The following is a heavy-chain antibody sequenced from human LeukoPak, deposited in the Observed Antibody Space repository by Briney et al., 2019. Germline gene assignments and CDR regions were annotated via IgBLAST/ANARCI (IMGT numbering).Heavy chain of an antibody. J-gene: IGHJ6*02. V-gene: IGHV3-48*03. CDR1: GFTFSSYE. D-gene: IGHD6-13*01. CDR2: ISSGGSTK. CDR3: ARVQQPSGKQGYYHGMDV. Sequence: GGSLRLSCAASGFTFSSYEMKWVRQAPGKGLEWVSYISSGGSTKYYADSVKGRFTISRDNAKNSLYLQMNGLRAEDTAVYYCARVQQPSGKQGYYHGMDVWGQGTTVTVSS.